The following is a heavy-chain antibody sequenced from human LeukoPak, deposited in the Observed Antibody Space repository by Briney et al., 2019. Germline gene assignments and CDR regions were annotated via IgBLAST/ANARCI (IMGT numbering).Heavy chain of an antibody. Sequence: GGSLRLSCAASGFTVSSKYMTWVRQAPGKGLELVSLIYSGGSTYYADSVKGRFTISRDNSKNTQYLQMNSLRTEDTAVYYCAKGVARFGYGALLDYWGQGTLVTVSS. J-gene: IGHJ4*02. D-gene: IGHD4/OR15-4a*01. CDR3: AKGVARFGYGALLDY. CDR1: GFTVSSKY. CDR2: IYSGGST. V-gene: IGHV3-66*02.